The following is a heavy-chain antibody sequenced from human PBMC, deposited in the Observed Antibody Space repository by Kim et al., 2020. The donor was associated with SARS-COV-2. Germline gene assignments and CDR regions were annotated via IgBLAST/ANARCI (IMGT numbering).Heavy chain of an antibody. J-gene: IGHJ5*02. CDR1: GGSISSGGYY. Sequence: SETLSLTCTVSGGSISSGGYYWSWIRQHPGKGLQWIGYIYYSGCTYYNPSLQSRVTISVDTSKNQFSLQLSSVTAADAAVYYCARDSRIAAAGTPFDPSGQGTLVTVS. CDR2: IYYSGCT. V-gene: IGHV4-31*03. D-gene: IGHD6-13*01. CDR3: ARDSRIAAAGTPFDP.